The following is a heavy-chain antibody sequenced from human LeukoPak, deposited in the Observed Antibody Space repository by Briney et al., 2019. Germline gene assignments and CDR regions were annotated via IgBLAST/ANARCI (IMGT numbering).Heavy chain of an antibody. J-gene: IGHJ3*02. CDR1: GGGLSSCA. Sequence: GASVKVSCKASGGGLSSCAVSWLRLAPAQGLEWLGGIIPIYDSPDYAQKYQGRVKISTDECTSTLFLELSSMTLEDTAVYYCARAWSVILAYDAFDIWGQGTMIIVSS. CDR2: IIPIYDSP. V-gene: IGHV1-69*05. CDR3: ARAWSVILAYDAFDI. D-gene: IGHD2-21*01.